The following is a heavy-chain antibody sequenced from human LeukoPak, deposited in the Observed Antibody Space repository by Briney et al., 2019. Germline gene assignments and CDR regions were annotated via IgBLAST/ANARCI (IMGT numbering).Heavy chain of an antibody. CDR2: IYYSGGT. V-gene: IGHV4-59*02. Sequence: SETLSLTCTVSGVSVSSHYWSWIRQPSGKGLEWIGYIYYSGGTNYNPSLKSRVTMSVDTSKNQFSLKLSSVTAADTAVYYCARDPYDSSGYYCFDYWGQGTLVTVSS. CDR3: ARDPYDSSGYYCFDY. CDR1: GVSVSSHY. J-gene: IGHJ4*02. D-gene: IGHD3-22*01.